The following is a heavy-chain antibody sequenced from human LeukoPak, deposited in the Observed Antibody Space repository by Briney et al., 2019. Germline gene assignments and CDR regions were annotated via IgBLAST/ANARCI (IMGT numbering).Heavy chain of an antibody. V-gene: IGHV4-38-2*01. CDR1: GYSISSGYY. CDR3: ASFGRDGFVSDY. J-gene: IGHJ4*02. D-gene: IGHD5-24*01. CDR2: TYHSGSA. Sequence: SETLSLTCAVSGYSISSGYYWGWIRQPPGKGLEWIGSTYHSGSAYYNPSLKSRVTISVDTSKNQFSLKLSSVTAADTAVYYCASFGRDGFVSDYWGQGTLFTVSS.